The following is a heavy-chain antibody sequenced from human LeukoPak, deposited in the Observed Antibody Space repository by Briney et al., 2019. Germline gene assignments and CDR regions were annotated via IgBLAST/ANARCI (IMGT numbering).Heavy chain of an antibody. J-gene: IGHJ5*02. CDR2: ISSSSSSTI. D-gene: IGHD3-10*01. Sequence: GRSLRLSCAASGFTFSSYSMNWVRQAPGKGLEWVSYISSSSSSTIYYADSVKGRFTISRDNAKNSLYLQMNSLRAEDTAVYYCARDDSGQFDPWGQGTLVTVSS. V-gene: IGHV3-48*01. CDR1: GFTFSSYS. CDR3: ARDDSGQFDP.